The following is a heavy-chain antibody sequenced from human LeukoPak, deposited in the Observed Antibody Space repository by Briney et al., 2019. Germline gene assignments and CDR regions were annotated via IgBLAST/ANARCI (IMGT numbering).Heavy chain of an antibody. J-gene: IGHJ6*03. D-gene: IGHD2-15*01. V-gene: IGHV4-34*01. Sequence: GSLRLSCAASGFTFSSYWMHWVRQAPGKGLEWIGEINHSGSTNYNPSLKSRVIISVDTSKNQFSLKVTSLTAADSAVYFCAREGSRRLYMDVWGRGTTIVVSS. CDR3: AREGSRRLYMDV. CDR2: INHSGST. CDR1: GFTFSSYW.